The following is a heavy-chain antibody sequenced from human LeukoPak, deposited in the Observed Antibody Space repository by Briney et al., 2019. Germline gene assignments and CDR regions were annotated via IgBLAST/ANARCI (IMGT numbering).Heavy chain of an antibody. CDR3: ARHYYYGSGSYYKGSYFDY. V-gene: IGHV5-51*01. CDR2: IYPGDSDT. D-gene: IGHD3-10*01. Sequence: GESLKISCKGSGYSFTSYWIGWVRQMPGKGLGWMGIIYPGDSDTRYSPSFQGQVTISADKSISTAYLQWSSLKASDTAMYYCARHYYYGSGSYYKGSYFDYWGQGTLVTVSS. J-gene: IGHJ4*02. CDR1: GYSFTSYW.